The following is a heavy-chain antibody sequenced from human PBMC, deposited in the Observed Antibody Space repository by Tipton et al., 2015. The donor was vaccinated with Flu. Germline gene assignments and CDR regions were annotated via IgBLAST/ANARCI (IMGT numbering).Heavy chain of an antibody. CDR1: GDSISSSSDY. V-gene: IGHV4-39*07. CDR3: ARDGVGWSRGYSRGYFDY. J-gene: IGHJ4*02. Sequence: LRLSCTVSGDSISSSSDYWGWIRQPPGKGLEWIGSIYYSGSAYYNPSLKSRVTISVDTSKNQFSLKLRSVTAADTAVYYCARDGVGWSRGYSRGYFDYWGQGTPVTVSS. D-gene: IGHD5-18*01. CDR2: IYYSGSA.